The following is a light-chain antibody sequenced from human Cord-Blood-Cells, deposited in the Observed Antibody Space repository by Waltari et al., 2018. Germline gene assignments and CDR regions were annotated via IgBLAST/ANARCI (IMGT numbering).Light chain of an antibody. CDR3: CSYAGSSTFDVV. V-gene: IGLV2-23*03. CDR2: EGS. Sequence: QSALTQPASVSGSPGQSITISCTGTRSAVGRYNLVPWYQQHPGKAPKLMIYEGSKRPSGVSNRFSGSKSGNTASLTISGLQAEDEADYYCCSYAGSSTFDVVFGGGTKLTVL. J-gene: IGLJ2*01. CDR1: RSAVGRYNL.